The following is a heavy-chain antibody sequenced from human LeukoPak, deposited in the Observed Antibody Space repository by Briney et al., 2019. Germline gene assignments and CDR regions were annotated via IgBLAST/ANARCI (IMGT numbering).Heavy chain of an antibody. CDR2: IYYSGST. V-gene: IGHV4-59*11. J-gene: IGHJ4*02. Sequence: SETLSLTCTVSGGSISSHYWSWIRQPPGKGLEWIGYIYYSGSTNYNPSLKSRVTISVDTSKNQFSLKLSSVTAADTAVYYCARGLLGCSGGSCYDYWGQGTLVTVSS. D-gene: IGHD2-15*01. CDR1: GGSISSHY. CDR3: ARGLLGCSGGSCYDY.